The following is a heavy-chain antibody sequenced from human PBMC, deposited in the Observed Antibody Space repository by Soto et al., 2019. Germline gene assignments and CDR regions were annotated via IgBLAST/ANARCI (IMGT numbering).Heavy chain of an antibody. CDR2: FYSGST. Sequence: SETLSLTCIVSGASISSRSSYWGWIRQPPGKGLEWVGTFYSGSTYNNPSLKSRVTISVDTSRNQFSLKLSSVAAEDTAIYYCATTRGIAVGGSFDHWGQGTLVTVSS. CDR1: GASISSRSSY. V-gene: IGHV4-39*01. J-gene: IGHJ5*02. CDR3: ATTRGIAVGGSFDH. D-gene: IGHD6-13*01.